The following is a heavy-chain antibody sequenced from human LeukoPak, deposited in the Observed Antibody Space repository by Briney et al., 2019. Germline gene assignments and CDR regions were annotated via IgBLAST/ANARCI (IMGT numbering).Heavy chain of an antibody. J-gene: IGHJ4*02. D-gene: IGHD5-18*01. CDR2: VNHSGST. Sequence: SETLSLTCAVYGGSFSGYYWSWIRQPPGKGLEWIGEVNHSGSTNYNPSLKSRVSISVDTSKNQFSLRLNSVTAADTAVYYCARKRIYSYGRHTGVAVTESFDSWGQGTLVTVSS. V-gene: IGHV4-34*01. CDR3: ARKRIYSYGRHTGVAVTESFDS. CDR1: GGSFSGYY.